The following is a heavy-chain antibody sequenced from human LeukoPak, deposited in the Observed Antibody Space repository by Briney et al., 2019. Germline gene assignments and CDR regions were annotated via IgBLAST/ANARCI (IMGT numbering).Heavy chain of an antibody. J-gene: IGHJ4*02. CDR3: ALGGTYFDY. V-gene: IGHV3-30*02. CDR1: GFTFSNNG. CDR2: IRYDGSIK. Sequence: GGSLRLSCAASGFTFSNNGMHWVRQAPGKGLEWVAFIRYDGSIKYYADSVKGRFTISRDNSKNTLYLQMKSLKTEDTAVYYCALGGTYFDYWGQGTLVTVSS. D-gene: IGHD3-16*01.